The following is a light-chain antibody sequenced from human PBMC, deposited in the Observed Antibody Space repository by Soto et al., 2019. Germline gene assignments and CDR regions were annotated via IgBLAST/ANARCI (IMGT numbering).Light chain of an antibody. CDR3: QQFNNYPLT. J-gene: IGKJ4*01. CDR1: QGISSA. CDR2: DAS. Sequence: AIPLTQCPSSPSASVGDRVTITFRASQGISSALAWYQQKPGKAPKLLIYDASSLESGVPSRFSGSGSGTDFTLTISSLQPEDFATYYCQQFNNYPLTFGGGTKVDIK. V-gene: IGKV1D-13*01.